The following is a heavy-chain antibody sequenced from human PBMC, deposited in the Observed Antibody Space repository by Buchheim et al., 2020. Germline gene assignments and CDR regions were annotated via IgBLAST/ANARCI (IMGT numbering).Heavy chain of an antibody. D-gene: IGHD3-10*01. Sequence: QVQLVESGGGVVQPGRSLRLSCAASGFTFSSYAMHWVRQAPGKGLEWVAVISYDGSNKYYEDSVKGRFTTSRDNSKNTLYLQMNSLRAEDTAVYYCARGALWFGESPMDVWGQGTT. CDR3: ARGALWFGESPMDV. V-gene: IGHV3-30*04. J-gene: IGHJ6*02. CDR1: GFTFSSYA. CDR2: ISYDGSNK.